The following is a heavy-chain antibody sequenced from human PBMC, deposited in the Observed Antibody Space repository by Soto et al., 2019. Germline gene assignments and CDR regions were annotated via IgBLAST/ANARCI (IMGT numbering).Heavy chain of an antibody. D-gene: IGHD6-19*01. CDR2: ISSGAFTI. CDR3: ARAAMYSSGWYGY. Sequence: GGSLRLSCVVSGFSFSDSYMTWVRQIPGKGLEWIASISSGAFTISYAAAVKGRFTISRDNAKNSLYLQMNSLRAEDTAVYYCARAAMYSSGWYGYWGQGTLVTVSS. J-gene: IGHJ4*02. V-gene: IGHV3-11*04. CDR1: GFSFSDSY.